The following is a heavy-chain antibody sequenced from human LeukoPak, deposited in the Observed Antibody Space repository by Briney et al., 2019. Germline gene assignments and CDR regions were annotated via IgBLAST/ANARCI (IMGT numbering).Heavy chain of an antibody. J-gene: IGHJ4*02. CDR2: IGPSSSTI. Sequence: PGGSLRLSCAASGFTFSSYSINWVRQAPGKGLEWVSYIGPSSSTIFYADSVKGRFTISRDDGENSLYLQMNSLRAEDTALYYCARVRDSSGYGDPAVDWGQGTLVTVSS. V-gene: IGHV3-48*01. CDR1: GFTFSSYS. D-gene: IGHD3-22*01. CDR3: ARVRDSSGYGDPAVD.